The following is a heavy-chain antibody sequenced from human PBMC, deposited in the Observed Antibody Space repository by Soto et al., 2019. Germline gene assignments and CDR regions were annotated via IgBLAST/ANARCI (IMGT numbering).Heavy chain of an antibody. CDR1: GYSFTTYG. CDR2: ISPSSGYT. D-gene: IGHD6-25*01. J-gene: IGHJ4*02. V-gene: IGHV1-18*01. Sequence: QVPLVQSEGEMKQPGASVKVSCKASGYSFTTYGFCWVRQVPGQGLEWMGYISPSSGYTTYAPNLQVRVIMTTDSSTTTVYMELRSLRSDDTAVYYCAREMWTRSGPQNFFDYWGQGALVTVSS. CDR3: AREMWTRSGPQNFFDY.